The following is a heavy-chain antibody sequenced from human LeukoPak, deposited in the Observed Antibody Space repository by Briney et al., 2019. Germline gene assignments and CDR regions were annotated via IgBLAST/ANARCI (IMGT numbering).Heavy chain of an antibody. Sequence: GGSLRLSCPASGFTFAYYAMNWVGQAPGKGLEWVSLISADGGSTFYADSVRGRFTISRDNSKNSLSLQMSSLRSEDTALYFCVRQSERSGWFDHWGQGTLVTVSS. V-gene: IGHV3-43*02. D-gene: IGHD1-26*01. J-gene: IGHJ5*02. CDR1: GFTFAYYA. CDR2: ISADGGST. CDR3: VRQSERSGWFDH.